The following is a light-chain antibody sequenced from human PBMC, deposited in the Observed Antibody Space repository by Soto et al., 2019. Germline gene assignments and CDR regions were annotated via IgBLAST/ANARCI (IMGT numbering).Light chain of an antibody. Sequence: QSALPQPASVSGSPGQSITISCTGTNSDVGAYDYISWYQHHPGKAPKLIIYEVGYRPSGVSTRFSGSKSGNTAFLTVSGLQAEDEADYYCTSYTTGSIRIAFGGGTKLTVL. CDR2: EVG. CDR1: NSDVGAYDY. CDR3: TSYTTGSIRIA. V-gene: IGLV2-14*01. J-gene: IGLJ3*02.